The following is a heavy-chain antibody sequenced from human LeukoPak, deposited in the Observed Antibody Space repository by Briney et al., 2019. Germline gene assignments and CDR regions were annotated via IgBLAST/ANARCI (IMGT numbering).Heavy chain of an antibody. Sequence: SETLSLTCAVYGGSFSGYYWSWIRQPPGKGLEWIGEINHSGSTNYNPSLKSRVTISVDTSKNQFSLKLSSVTAADTAVYYCARGRLYGSGYYDVDLPAFDYWGQGTLVTVSS. D-gene: IGHD3-22*01. CDR3: ARGRLYGSGYYDVDLPAFDY. J-gene: IGHJ4*02. CDR1: GGSFSGYY. V-gene: IGHV4-34*01. CDR2: INHSGST.